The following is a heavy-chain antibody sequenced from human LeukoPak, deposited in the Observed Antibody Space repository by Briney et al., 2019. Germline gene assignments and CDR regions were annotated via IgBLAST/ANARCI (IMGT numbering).Heavy chain of an antibody. CDR2: INWNGGST. CDR1: GCTFDDYG. CDR3: ARVVGATGAYYYYMDV. Sequence: PGGSLRLSCAASGCTFDDYGMSWVRQAPGKGLEWVSGINWNGGSTGYADSVKGRFTISRDNAKNSLYLQMNSLRAEDTALYYCARVVGATGAYYYYMDVWGKGTTVTVSS. V-gene: IGHV3-20*04. J-gene: IGHJ6*03. D-gene: IGHD1-26*01.